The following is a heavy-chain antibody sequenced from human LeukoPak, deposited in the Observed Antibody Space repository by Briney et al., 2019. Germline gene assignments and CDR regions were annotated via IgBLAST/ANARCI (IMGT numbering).Heavy chain of an antibody. J-gene: IGHJ4*02. V-gene: IGHV3-33*06. Sequence: LSLTCAVSGYSISSGYYWGWIRQPPGKGLEWVAVIWYDGSNKCYADSVKGRFTISRDNSKNTLYLQMNSLRAEDTAVYYCAKDRSWWWGQGTLVTVSS. CDR2: IWYDGSNK. D-gene: IGHD2-15*01. CDR1: GYSISSGYY. CDR3: AKDRSWW.